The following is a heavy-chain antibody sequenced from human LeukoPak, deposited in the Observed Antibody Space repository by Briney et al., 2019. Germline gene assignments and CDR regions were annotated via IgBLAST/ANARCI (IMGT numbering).Heavy chain of an antibody. CDR1: GFTFSDYT. CDR2: ISKSSSTM. Sequence: PGGSLRLSCAVSGFTFSDYTMNWVRQAPGKGLEWVSYISKSSSTMYYADSVKGRFTISRDNAENSLYLQMNGLRDEDTAVYYCAKGDYSFDYWGQGTLVTVSS. CDR3: AKGDYSFDY. V-gene: IGHV3-48*02. J-gene: IGHJ4*02.